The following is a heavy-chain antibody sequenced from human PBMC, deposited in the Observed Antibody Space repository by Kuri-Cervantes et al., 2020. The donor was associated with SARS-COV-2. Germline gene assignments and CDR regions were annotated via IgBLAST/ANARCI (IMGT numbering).Heavy chain of an antibody. V-gene: IGHV3-15*01. D-gene: IGHD3-3*01. J-gene: IGHJ4*02. CDR3: ARDLWGGNGLLDY. CDR2: IKSKTVGGTT. CDR1: EFTFSNAW. Sequence: SCAPSEFTFSNAWMSWVRQAPAKGLDWVGRIKSKTVGGTTDYAAPVKGRFTISRDDSKNTLYLQMNSLRAEDTAVYYCARDLWGGNGLLDYWGQGTKVTVSS.